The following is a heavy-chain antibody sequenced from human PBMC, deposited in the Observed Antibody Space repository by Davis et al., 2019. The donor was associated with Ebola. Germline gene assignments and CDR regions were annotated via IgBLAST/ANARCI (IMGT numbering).Heavy chain of an antibody. CDR1: GYSFTSYW. CDR2: IYPGDSDT. Sequence: GESLKISCKGSGYSFTSYWIGWVRQMPGKGLEWMGIIYPGDSDTRYSPSFQGQVTISADKSISTAYLQWSSLKASDTAMYYCARQVVTPNWYFDLWGRGTLVTVSS. CDR3: ARQVVTPNWYFDL. J-gene: IGHJ2*01. D-gene: IGHD4-23*01. V-gene: IGHV5-51*01.